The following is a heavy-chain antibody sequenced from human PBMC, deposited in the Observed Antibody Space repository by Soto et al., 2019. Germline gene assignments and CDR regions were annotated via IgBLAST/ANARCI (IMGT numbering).Heavy chain of an antibody. D-gene: IGHD3-10*02. CDR1: RGAFGDYW. V-gene: IGHV3-74*01. Sequence: EVQLVESGGGLVQPGGSLRLSCESSRGAFGDYWMHWVRQAPGKGLVWVSRINRDANDIIYADSVKGRFTASRANAKNMVFLQMNSLRVEDPDVYYCARYVTHNWCDSWGQGTLVTVSS. J-gene: IGHJ5*01. CDR2: INRDANDI. CDR3: ARYVTHNWCDS.